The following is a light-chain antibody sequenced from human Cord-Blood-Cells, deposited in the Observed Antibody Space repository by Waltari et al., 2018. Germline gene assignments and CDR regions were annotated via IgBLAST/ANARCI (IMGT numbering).Light chain of an antibody. CDR3: QQSYSTWT. J-gene: IGKJ1*01. Sequence: DRVTITCRASQSISSYLNWYQQKPGKAPQLLIYAASSLQSGVPSRFSGSGSGTDFTLTISSLQPEDFATYYCQQSYSTWTFGQGTKVEIK. V-gene: IGKV1-39*01. CDR2: AAS. CDR1: QSISSY.